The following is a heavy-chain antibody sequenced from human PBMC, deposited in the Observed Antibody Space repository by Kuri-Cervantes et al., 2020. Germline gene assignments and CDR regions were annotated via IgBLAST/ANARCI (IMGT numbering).Heavy chain of an antibody. D-gene: IGHD1-26*01. J-gene: IGHJ6*02. CDR1: GGSISSSSYY. Sequence: SETLSLTCTVSGGSISSSSYYWGWIRQPPGKGLEWIGSIYYSGSTYYNPSLKSRVTISVDKPKNQFSLKLSSVTAADTAVYYCVGGGAYYYYGMDVWGQGTTVTVSS. V-gene: IGHV4-39*07. CDR2: IYYSGST. CDR3: VGGGAYYYYGMDV.